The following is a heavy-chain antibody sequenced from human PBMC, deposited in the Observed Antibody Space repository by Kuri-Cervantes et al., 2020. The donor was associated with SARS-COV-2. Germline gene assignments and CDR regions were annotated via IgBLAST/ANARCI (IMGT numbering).Heavy chain of an antibody. CDR3: AKGLIYYDTGVTV. V-gene: IGHV3-23*03. CDR2: ICSGGSST. J-gene: IGHJ6*02. D-gene: IGHD3-22*01. CDR1: GFTFSSYA. Sequence: GGSLRLSCAASGFTFSSYAMSWVRQAPGKGLEWVSVICSGGSSTYYADSVKGRFTISRDNSKNTLYLQMNSLRAGNTAAYYCAKGLIYYDTGVTVWGQGTTVTVSS.